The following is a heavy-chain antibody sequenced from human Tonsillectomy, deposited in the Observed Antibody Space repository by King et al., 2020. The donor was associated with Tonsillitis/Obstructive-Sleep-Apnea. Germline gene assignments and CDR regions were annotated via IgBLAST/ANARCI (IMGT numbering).Heavy chain of an antibody. CDR1: GFTFDDYA. CDR3: AKGAYCSSTSCYSYMDV. D-gene: IGHD2-2*01. Sequence: VQLVESGGGLVQPGRSLRLSCAASGFTFDDYAMHWVRQAPGKGLEWVSGLSWNSGSIGYADSVKGRFTISRDNAKNSLYLQMNSLRTEDTALYYCAKGAYCSSTSCYSYMDVWGRGTTVTVSS. CDR2: LSWNSGSI. J-gene: IGHJ6*03. V-gene: IGHV3-9*01.